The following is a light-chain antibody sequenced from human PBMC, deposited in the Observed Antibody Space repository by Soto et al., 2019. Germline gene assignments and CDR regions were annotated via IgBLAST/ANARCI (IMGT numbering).Light chain of an antibody. J-gene: IGLJ3*02. Sequence: QAVVTQPPSVSGAPGQRVIISCTGSSSNIGAGYDVHWYQQLPGAAPKLLIYGNNNRPLGVPDRFSGSKSGTSASLAITGLQGGVRGDYYRQSHDNPRNNWVFGGGPKPAVL. CDR2: GNN. CDR1: SSNIGAGYD. V-gene: IGLV1-40*01. CDR3: QSHDNPRNNWV.